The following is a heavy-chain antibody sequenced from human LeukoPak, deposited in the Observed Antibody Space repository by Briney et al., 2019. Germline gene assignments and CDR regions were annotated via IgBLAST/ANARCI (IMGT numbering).Heavy chain of an antibody. CDR3: ANEWLHVSGSYKANN. CDR2: IRSDGSDK. Sequence: GGSLRLSCAASGFTFSTYGMHWVRQAPGKELEWVAFIRSDGSDKYHADSVKGRFTISRDNSKNTLYLQMNSLRTEDTAVYYCANEWLHVSGSYKANNWGQGTLVTVSS. J-gene: IGHJ4*02. CDR1: GFTFSTYG. D-gene: IGHD3-10*01. V-gene: IGHV3-30*02.